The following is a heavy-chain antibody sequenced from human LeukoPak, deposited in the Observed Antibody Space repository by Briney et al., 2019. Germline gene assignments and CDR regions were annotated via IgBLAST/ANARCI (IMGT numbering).Heavy chain of an antibody. CDR2: TSGSGGST. CDR3: AKDLRVVVAADDAFDI. J-gene: IGHJ3*02. D-gene: IGHD2-15*01. V-gene: IGHV3-23*01. Sequence: GGSLRLSCAASGFTFSSYAMSWVRQAPGKGLEWVSATSGSGGSTYYADSVKGRFTISRDNSKNTLYLQMNSLRAEDTAVYYCAKDLRVVVAADDAFDIWGQGTMVTVSS. CDR1: GFTFSSYA.